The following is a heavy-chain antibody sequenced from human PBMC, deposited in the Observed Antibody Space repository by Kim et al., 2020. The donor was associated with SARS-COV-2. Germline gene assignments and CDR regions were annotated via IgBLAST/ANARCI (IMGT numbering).Heavy chain of an antibody. V-gene: IGHV4-59*01. Sequence: SETLSLTCTVSGGSISSYHWSWIRQPPGKGLEWIGYIYFSGSTDYNPSLQSRVTISVDTSKNQFSLRLSSVTATDTAVYYCARHYYGSGSYYNYYYYGMDVWGQGTTVTVSS. D-gene: IGHD3-10*01. CDR1: GGSISSYH. CDR3: ARHYYGSGSYYNYYYYGMDV. CDR2: IYFSGST. J-gene: IGHJ6*02.